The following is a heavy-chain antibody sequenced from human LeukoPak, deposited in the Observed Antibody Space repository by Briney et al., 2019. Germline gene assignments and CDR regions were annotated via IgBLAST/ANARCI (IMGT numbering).Heavy chain of an antibody. D-gene: IGHD6-13*01. V-gene: IGHV3-23*01. J-gene: IGHJ6*03. CDR3: ARSPPYTAATGYYYYYMDV. CDR1: GFTINNYG. CDR2: ISGRGDST. Sequence: GGSLRLSCASSGFTINNYGMTWVRQAPGKGLEWVSTISGRGDSTYYADSVKGRFTISRDNSKNTLYLQMSSLRVEDTARYYCARSPPYTAATGYYYYYMDVWGRGTTVTVSS.